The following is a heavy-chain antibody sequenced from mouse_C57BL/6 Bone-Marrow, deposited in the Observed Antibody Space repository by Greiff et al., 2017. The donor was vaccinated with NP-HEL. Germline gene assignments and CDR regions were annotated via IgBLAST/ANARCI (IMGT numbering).Heavy chain of an antibody. V-gene: IGHV1-5*01. J-gene: IGHJ3*01. CDR1: GYTFTSYW. CDR3: TSPAYYSNSFAY. Sequence: EVQLQQSGTVLARPGASVKMSCKTSGYTFTSYWMHWVKQRPGQGLEWIGAIYPGNSDTSYNQKFKGKAKLTAVTSASTAYMELSSLTNEDSAVYYCTSPAYYSNSFAYWGQGTLVTVSA. CDR2: IYPGNSDT. D-gene: IGHD2-5*01.